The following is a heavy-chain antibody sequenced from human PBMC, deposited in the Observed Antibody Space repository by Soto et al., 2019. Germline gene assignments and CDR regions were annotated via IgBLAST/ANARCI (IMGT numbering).Heavy chain of an antibody. J-gene: IGHJ6*03. CDR3: AKDPVGTPYYYYMDV. Sequence: GGSLRLSCAASGFTFSNYALSWVRQDPGEGLEWVSAISGSGGDTYYADSVKGRFTISRDNSRNTLYLQMNSLRAEDTAVYYCAKDPVGTPYYYYMDVWGKGTTVTVS. CDR1: GFTFSNYA. CDR2: ISGSGGDT. V-gene: IGHV3-23*01. D-gene: IGHD1-1*01.